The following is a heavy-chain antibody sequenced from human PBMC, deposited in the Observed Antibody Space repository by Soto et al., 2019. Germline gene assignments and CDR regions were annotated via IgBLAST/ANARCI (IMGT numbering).Heavy chain of an antibody. CDR3: ARGVGSSPPRY. D-gene: IGHD1-26*01. CDR1: GCSISVSY. Sequence: QVQLQESGPGQVKPSETLSLKCTISGCSISVSYWSWIRQPPGQALEWIGYIYDSGSPYYNPSLRSRVIISADTSKNQISLELTSATAADTAVYYCARGVGSSPPRYWGRGTLVTVSS. J-gene: IGHJ4*02. CDR2: IYDSGSP. V-gene: IGHV4-59*01.